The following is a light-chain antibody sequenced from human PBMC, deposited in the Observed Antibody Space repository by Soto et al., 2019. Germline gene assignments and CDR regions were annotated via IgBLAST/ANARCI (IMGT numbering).Light chain of an antibody. V-gene: IGLV2-14*01. J-gene: IGLJ1*01. CDR3: SSYTSSSTL. Sequence: QSVLTQPASVSGSPGQSITISCTGTRSDVGDYNYVSWYQQHPGKAPKLMLYDVSNRPSGISNRFSGSKSGNTASLTISGLQAEDEADYYCSSYTSSSTLFGTGTKLTVL. CDR1: RSDVGDYNY. CDR2: DVS.